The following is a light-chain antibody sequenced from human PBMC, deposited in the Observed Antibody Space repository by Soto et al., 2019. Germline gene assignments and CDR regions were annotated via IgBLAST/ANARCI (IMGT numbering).Light chain of an antibody. CDR2: VNP. J-gene: IGLJ2*01. CDR1: NSNIGAGYD. Sequence: QSVLTQPPSVSGAPGQRVTISCTGSNSNIGAGYDVNWYQHFPGTAPKLLLYVNPNRPSGVPDRFSGSKSGSSTSLAITGLQTEDVADYYCQSYDSSLIGLIFGLGTKLAAL. V-gene: IGLV1-40*01. CDR3: QSYDSSLIGLI.